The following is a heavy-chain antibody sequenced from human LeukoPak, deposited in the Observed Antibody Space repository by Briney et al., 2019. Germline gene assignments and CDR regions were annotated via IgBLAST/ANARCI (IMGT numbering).Heavy chain of an antibody. Sequence: GGSPRLSCAASGFTFSSYGMHWVRQAPGKGLEWVAFIRYDGSNKYYADSVKGRFTISRDNSKNTLYLQMNNLRAEDTAVYYCTKDPNGDYIGAFDFWGQGTMVTVSS. CDR2: IRYDGSNK. CDR1: GFTFSSYG. CDR3: TKDPNGDYIGAFDF. J-gene: IGHJ3*01. V-gene: IGHV3-30*02. D-gene: IGHD4-17*01.